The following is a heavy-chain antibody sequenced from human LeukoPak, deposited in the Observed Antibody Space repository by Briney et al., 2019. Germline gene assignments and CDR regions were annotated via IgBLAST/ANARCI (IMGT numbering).Heavy chain of an antibody. CDR3: ARRGKTTGY. D-gene: IGHD4-11*01. CDR1: GFTFSSYS. V-gene: IGHV3-48*04. Sequence: GGSLRLSCAASGFTFSSYSMNWVRQAPGKGLEWVSYISGGSTTIYYADSVKGRFTISRDNAKNSLYLQMNSLRAEDTAVYYCARRGKTTGYWGQGTLVTVSS. CDR2: ISGGSTTI. J-gene: IGHJ4*02.